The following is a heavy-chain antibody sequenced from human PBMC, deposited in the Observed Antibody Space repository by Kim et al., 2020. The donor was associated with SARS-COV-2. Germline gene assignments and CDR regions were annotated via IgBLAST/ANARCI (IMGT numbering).Heavy chain of an antibody. D-gene: IGHD1-26*01. J-gene: IGHJ4*02. CDR2: ISSSSSTI. V-gene: IGHV3-48*02. Sequence: GGSLRLSCAASGFTFSSYSMNWVRQAPGKGLEWVSYISSSSSTIYYADSVKGRFTISRDNAKNSLYLQMNSLRDKDTAVYYCARSRELLPFEYWGQGTLVTVSS. CDR3: ARSRELLPFEY. CDR1: GFTFSSYS.